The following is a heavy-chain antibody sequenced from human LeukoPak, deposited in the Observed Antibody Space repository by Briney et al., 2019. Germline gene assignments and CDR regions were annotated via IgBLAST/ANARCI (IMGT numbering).Heavy chain of an antibody. Sequence: GGSLTLSCAASGFTFSSYAMSWVRQAPGKGLEWVSSISGNGGSTYYAESVKGRFTISIDNSNNTAYLQMSSLSAEDTAVYYCAKDVRWGQGTLVTVSS. CDR1: GFTFSSYA. CDR2: ISGNGGST. CDR3: AKDVR. V-gene: IGHV3-23*01. J-gene: IGHJ1*01.